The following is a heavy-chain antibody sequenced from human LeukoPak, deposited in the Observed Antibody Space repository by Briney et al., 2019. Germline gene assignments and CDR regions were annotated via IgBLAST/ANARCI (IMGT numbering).Heavy chain of an antibody. CDR3: ARVKISNYGSDYDS. J-gene: IGHJ4*02. CDR2: MNPNSGNT. V-gene: IGHV1-8*01. Sequence: GASVKVSCKASGYTFTTYDINWVRQAAGQGLEWMGWMNPNSGNTGNAQKLQGRVTMTRDTSISTAYMELSRLRSDDTAVYYCARVKISNYGSDYDSWGQGTLVTVSS. CDR1: GYTFTTYD. D-gene: IGHD3-10*01.